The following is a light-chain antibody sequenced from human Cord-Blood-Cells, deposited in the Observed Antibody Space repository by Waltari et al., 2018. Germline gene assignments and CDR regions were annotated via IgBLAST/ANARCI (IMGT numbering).Light chain of an antibody. Sequence: DIQLTQSPSFLSASVGDRVTITCRASQGINSYLDWYQQKPGKAPKLLIYDASTLQSGVPSRFSGSGSGTEFTLTISSLQPEDFATYYCQQLNNYPFSFGQGTKLEIK. V-gene: IGKV1-9*01. J-gene: IGKJ2*03. CDR1: QGINSY. CDR3: QQLNNYPFS. CDR2: DAS.